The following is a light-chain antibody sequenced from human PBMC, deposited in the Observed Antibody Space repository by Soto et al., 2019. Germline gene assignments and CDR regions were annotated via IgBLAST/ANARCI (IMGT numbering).Light chain of an antibody. CDR1: QSVSNW. CDR3: QQYNSYSLT. J-gene: IGKJ4*01. Sequence: DIQMTQSPSTLSASVGDRVTITCRASQSVSNWLAWYQQKPGKAPKLVIYDASSLESGVPSRFSGSQSGTEFTLTISSLQPDDFANYYCQQYNSYSLTFGGGTKVEIK. V-gene: IGKV1-5*01. CDR2: DAS.